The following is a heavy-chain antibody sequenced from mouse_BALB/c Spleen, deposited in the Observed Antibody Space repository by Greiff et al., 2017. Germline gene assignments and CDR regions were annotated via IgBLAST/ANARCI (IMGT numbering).Heavy chain of an antibody. CDR3: ARDQRDGYDKYFDV. Sequence: AASGFTFSSYGMSWVRQTPDKRLELVATINSNGGSTYYPDSVKGRFTISRDNAKNTLYLQMSSLKSEDTAMYYCARDQRDGYDKYFDVWGAGTTVTVSS. J-gene: IGHJ1*01. CDR2: INSNGGST. V-gene: IGHV5-6-3*01. D-gene: IGHD2-2*01. CDR1: GFTFSSYG.